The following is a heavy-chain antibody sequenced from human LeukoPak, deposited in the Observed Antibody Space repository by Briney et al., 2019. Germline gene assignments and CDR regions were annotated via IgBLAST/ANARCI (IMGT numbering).Heavy chain of an antibody. J-gene: IGHJ3*02. CDR2: ISHGEGS. Sequence: SETLSLTCAVSGGSISSDTWRSWVRQPPGKGLEWIAEISHGEGSNYNPSLKGRVTISVDKSKNQFSLRLSSVTAADTAVYYCARNYGSGSKADAFDIWGQGTMVTVSS. CDR3: ARNYGSGSKADAFDI. CDR1: GGSISSDTW. D-gene: IGHD3-10*01. V-gene: IGHV4-4*02.